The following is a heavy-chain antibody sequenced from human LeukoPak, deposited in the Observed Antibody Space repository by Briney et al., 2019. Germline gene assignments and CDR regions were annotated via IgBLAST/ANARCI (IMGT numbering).Heavy chain of an antibody. D-gene: IGHD2-2*01. CDR3: ARGGVATVVDCSSTSCYRDSTYNWFDP. CDR2: INPSGGST. J-gene: IGHJ5*02. Sequence: GASVKVSCTASGYTFTSYYMHWVRPAPGQGLEWMGIINPSGGSTSYSQKFQGRVTMTRDTSTSTVYMELSSLRSEDTAVYYCARGGVATVVDCSSTSCYRDSTYNWFDPWGQGTLVTVSS. CDR1: GYTFTSYY. V-gene: IGHV1-46*01.